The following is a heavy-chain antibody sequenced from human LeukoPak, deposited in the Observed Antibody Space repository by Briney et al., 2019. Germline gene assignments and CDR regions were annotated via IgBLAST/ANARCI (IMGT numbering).Heavy chain of an antibody. CDR1: GFTFSSYW. D-gene: IGHD6-13*01. CDR2: IKQDGSEK. CDR3: ARDQKRVAAAGDFDY. V-gene: IGHV3-7*03. J-gene: IGHJ4*02. Sequence: GGSLRLSCAASGFTFSSYWMSWVRQAPGKGLEWVANIKQDGSEKYYVDSVKGRFTISRDNAKNSLYLQMNSLRAEDTALYYCARDQKRVAAAGDFDYWGQGTLVTVSS.